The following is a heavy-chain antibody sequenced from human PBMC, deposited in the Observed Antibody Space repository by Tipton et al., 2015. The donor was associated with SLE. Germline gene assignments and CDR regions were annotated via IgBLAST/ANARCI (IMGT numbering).Heavy chain of an antibody. D-gene: IGHD6-19*01. J-gene: IGHJ4*02. Sequence: TLSLTCSISGGSISSSNWWSWVRQPPGKGLEWIGEIYHSGSTNYNPSLKSRVTMSVDTSKNQFSLKLSSVTAADTAVYYCARGEAGDYWGQGTLVTVSS. CDR2: IYHSGST. CDR3: ARGEAGDY. CDR1: GGSISSSNW. V-gene: IGHV4-4*02.